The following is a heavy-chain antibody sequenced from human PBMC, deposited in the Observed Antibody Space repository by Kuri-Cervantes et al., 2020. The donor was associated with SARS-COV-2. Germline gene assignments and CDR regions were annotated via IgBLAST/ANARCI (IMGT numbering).Heavy chain of an antibody. CDR2: IRYDGSNK. J-gene: IGHJ4*02. V-gene: IGHV3-30*02. CDR1: GFTFSSYG. CDR3: TRGGASMTEFDY. D-gene: IGHD1-26*01. Sequence: GGSLRLSCAASGFTFSSYGMHWVRQAPGKGLEWVAFIRYDGSNKYYADSVKGRFTISRDNSKNTLYLQMNSLRAEDTAVYYCTRGGASMTEFDYWGQGTLVTVSS.